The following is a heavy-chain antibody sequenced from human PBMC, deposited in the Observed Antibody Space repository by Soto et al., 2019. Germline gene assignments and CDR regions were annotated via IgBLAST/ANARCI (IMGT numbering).Heavy chain of an antibody. V-gene: IGHV1-69*02. J-gene: IGHJ6*02. CDR1: GGTFSSYT. D-gene: IGHD4-17*01. Sequence: QVQLVQSGAEVKKPGSSVKVSCKASGGTFSSYTISWVRQAPGQGLEWMGRIIPILGIANYAQKFQGRVTITADNSTSTAYMALSSMRSHDPVVFYCATSRRYGDYYYYGIDVWGQGTTVTVS. CDR2: IIPILGIA. CDR3: ATSRRYGDYYYYGIDV.